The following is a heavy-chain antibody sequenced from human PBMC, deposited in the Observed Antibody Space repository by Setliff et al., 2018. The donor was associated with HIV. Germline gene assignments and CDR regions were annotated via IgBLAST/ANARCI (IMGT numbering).Heavy chain of an antibody. CDR2: ISHSGST. Sequence: SETLSLTCAVYGGSFSGYYWSWIRQPPGKGLEWIGEISHSGSTNYNPSLKSRVTISVDTSKNQFSLKLRSVTAADTALYYCARGRYRSRWYASDHYYIDVWGKGTTVT. J-gene: IGHJ6*03. CDR3: ARGRYRSRWYASDHYYIDV. CDR1: GGSFSGYY. D-gene: IGHD6-13*01. V-gene: IGHV4-34*01.